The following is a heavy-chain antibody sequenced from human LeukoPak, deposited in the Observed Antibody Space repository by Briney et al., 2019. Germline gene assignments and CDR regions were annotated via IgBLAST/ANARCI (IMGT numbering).Heavy chain of an antibody. CDR3: ARGGYCSGGRCYSDFDY. V-gene: IGHV3-30-3*01. CDR1: GFTFSSYA. Sequence: RSLRLSCAASGFTFSSYAMHWVRQAPGKGLEWVAVISYDGSNKYYADSVKGRFTISRDNSKNTLYVQMNSLNTEDTAVYYCARGGYCSGGRCYSDFDYWGQGTLVTVSS. CDR2: ISYDGSNK. D-gene: IGHD2-15*01. J-gene: IGHJ4*02.